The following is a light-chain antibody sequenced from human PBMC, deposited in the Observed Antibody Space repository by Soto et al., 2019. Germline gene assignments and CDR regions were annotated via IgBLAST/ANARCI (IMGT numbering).Light chain of an antibody. CDR2: AAS. CDR1: QSIANY. V-gene: IGKV1-39*01. J-gene: IGKJ1*01. Sequence: DIQMTQSPSSLSASVGDRVIVTCRASQSIANYLNWYQQKPGTAPNLLIYAASSLQSGVPSRFSGSGSGTDFNLTISSLQPEDFATYTCQQSYDSPWTFGQGTKVEVK. CDR3: QQSYDSPWT.